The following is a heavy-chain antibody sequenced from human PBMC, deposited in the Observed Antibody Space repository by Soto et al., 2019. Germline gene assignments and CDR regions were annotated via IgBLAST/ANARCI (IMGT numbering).Heavy chain of an antibody. Sequence: ASVKGACKTSGYSFTYDAGHWVRQAPGQGLEWMGWINTGNGKTKYSQNFQGRLTITRDTSATTLYMELSSLRSEDTTVYYCVRFSGIPVWGQGTLVTVSS. J-gene: IGHJ4*02. CDR1: GYSFTYDA. CDR2: INTGNGKT. D-gene: IGHD1-1*01. CDR3: VRFSGIPV. V-gene: IGHV1-3*04.